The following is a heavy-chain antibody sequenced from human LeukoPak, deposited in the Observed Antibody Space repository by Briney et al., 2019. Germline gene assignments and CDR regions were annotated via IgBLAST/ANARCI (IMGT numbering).Heavy chain of an antibody. V-gene: IGHV3-21*01. CDR2: ISSSSSYI. CDR3: ASEYREDHSGSQYFQH. CDR1: GFTFSSYN. J-gene: IGHJ1*01. Sequence: GGSLRLSCAASGFTFSSYNMNWVRQAPGKGLEWVSSISSSSSYIYYADSVKGRFTISRDNAKNSLYLQMNSLRAEDTAVYYCASEYREDHSGSQYFQHWGQGTLVTVSS. D-gene: IGHD6-19*01.